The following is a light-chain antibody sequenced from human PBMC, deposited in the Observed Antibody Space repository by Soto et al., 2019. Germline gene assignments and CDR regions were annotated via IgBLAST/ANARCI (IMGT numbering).Light chain of an antibody. CDR2: GAS. J-gene: IGKJ2*01. Sequence: ETVLTQSPGTLSLSPGETATLSCRASQSVVSNSLAWYQQTPGQAPRLLVYGASGRATDIPDRFSGRGSGTDFTLTINRLEPEDFAVYYCQKYDSSPYTFGQGTKLESK. CDR1: QSVVSNS. V-gene: IGKV3-20*01. CDR3: QKYDSSPYT.